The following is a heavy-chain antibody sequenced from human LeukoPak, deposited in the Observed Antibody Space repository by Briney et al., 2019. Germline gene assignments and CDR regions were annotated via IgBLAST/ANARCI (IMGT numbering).Heavy chain of an antibody. CDR2: ISGSGGST. V-gene: IGHV3-23*01. CDR3: AKDRGFSTPYLIDY. Sequence: GGSLRLSCAASGFTFSHYAIHWVRQAPGKGLEWVSAISGSGGSTYYADSVKGRFTISRDNSKNTLYLQMNSLRAEDTAVYYCAKDRGFSTPYLIDYWGQGTLVTVSS. D-gene: IGHD6-13*01. J-gene: IGHJ4*02. CDR1: GFTFSHYA.